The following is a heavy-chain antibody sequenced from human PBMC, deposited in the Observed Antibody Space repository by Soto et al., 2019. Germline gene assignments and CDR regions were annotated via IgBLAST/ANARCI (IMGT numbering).Heavy chain of an antibody. CDR2: IYGDDEK. J-gene: IGHJ4*02. D-gene: IGHD2-21*02. CDR3: VHLCTGDCYFDFDS. Sequence: GPTLVNPTQTLTLTCSFSGFSLRNTEMAVGWIRQPPGKALEWLTLIYGDDEKRYNPSLQSRITITKDTPKNQVVLTMTNMDTVDTGPYYCVHLCTGDCYFDFDSWGQGTLVTVS. V-gene: IGHV2-5*02. CDR1: GFSLRNTEMA.